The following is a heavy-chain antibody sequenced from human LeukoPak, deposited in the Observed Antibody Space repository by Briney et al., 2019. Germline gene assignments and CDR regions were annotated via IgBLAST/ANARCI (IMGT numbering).Heavy chain of an antibody. J-gene: IGHJ4*03. Sequence: PGGSLRLSCAVSGFTFSSYAMSWVRQAPGKGLEWVSVISGSGGGTYYADSVKGRFTISRDNSKNTLYLQMNSLRAEDTAVYYCAKFGGYGSGSYYNPDYWGQGTTVTVSS. V-gene: IGHV3-23*01. D-gene: IGHD3-10*01. CDR2: ISGSGGGT. CDR3: AKFGGYGSGSYYNPDY. CDR1: GFTFSSYA.